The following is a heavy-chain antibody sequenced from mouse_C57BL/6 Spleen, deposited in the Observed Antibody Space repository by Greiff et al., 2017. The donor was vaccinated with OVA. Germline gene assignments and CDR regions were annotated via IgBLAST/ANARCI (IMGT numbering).Heavy chain of an antibody. V-gene: IGHV1-85*01. D-gene: IGHD1-1*01. CDR2: IYPRDGST. CDR3: ARSGDYYGSSYGGAWFAY. Sequence: QVQLQQSGPELVKPGASVKLSCKASGYTFTSYDINWVKQRPGQGLEWIGWIYPRDGSTKYNEKFKGKATLTVDTSSSTAYMELHSLTSEDSAVYFCARSGDYYGSSYGGAWFAYWGQGTLVTVSA. J-gene: IGHJ3*01. CDR1: GYTFTSYD.